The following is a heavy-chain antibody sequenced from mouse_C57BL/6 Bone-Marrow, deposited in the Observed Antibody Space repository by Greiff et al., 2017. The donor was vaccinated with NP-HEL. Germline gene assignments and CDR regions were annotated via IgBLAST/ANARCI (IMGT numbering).Heavy chain of an antibody. J-gene: IGHJ2*01. CDR2: IYPGDGDT. CDR1: GYAFSSYW. Sequence: VQLQQSGAELVKPGASVKISCKASGYAFSSYWMNWVKQRPGKGLEWIGQIYPGDGDTNYNGKFKGKATLTADKSSSTAYMQLSSLTSEDSAVYFCARDYYGSSYCYFDYWGQGTTLTVSS. D-gene: IGHD1-1*01. V-gene: IGHV1-80*01. CDR3: ARDYYGSSYCYFDY.